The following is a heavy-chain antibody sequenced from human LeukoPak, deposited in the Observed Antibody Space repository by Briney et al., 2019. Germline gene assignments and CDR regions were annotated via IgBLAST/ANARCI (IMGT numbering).Heavy chain of an antibody. CDR2: IYSGGGT. J-gene: IGHJ4*02. CDR1: GFTVSNNY. V-gene: IGHV3-53*01. Sequence: HPGGSLRLSCAASGFTVSNNYMSWVRQAPGKGLEWVSVIYSGGGTYYADSVKGRFTISRDNAKNSLYLQMNSLRAEDTAVYYCAKGASRPQIGYCTNGVCQNFDYWGQGTLVTVSS. D-gene: IGHD2-8*01. CDR3: AKGASRPQIGYCTNGVCQNFDY.